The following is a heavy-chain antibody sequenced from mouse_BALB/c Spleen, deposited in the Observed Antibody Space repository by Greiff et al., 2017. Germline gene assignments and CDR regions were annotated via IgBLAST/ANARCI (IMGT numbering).Heavy chain of an antibody. V-gene: IGHV5-12-2*01. D-gene: IGHD2-3*01. Sequence: EVMLVESGGGLVQPGGSLKLSCAASGFTFSSYTMSWVRQTPEKRLEWVAYISNGGGSTYYPDTVKGRFTISRDNAKNTLYLQMSSLKSEDTAMYYCARHGYYVYAMDYWGQGTSVTVSS. CDR3: ARHGYYVYAMDY. CDR1: GFTFSSYT. CDR2: ISNGGGST. J-gene: IGHJ4*01.